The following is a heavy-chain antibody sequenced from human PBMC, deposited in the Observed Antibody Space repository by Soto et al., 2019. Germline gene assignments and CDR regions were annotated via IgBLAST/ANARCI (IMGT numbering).Heavy chain of an antibody. CDR3: AKDPKELGDYVDY. V-gene: IGHV3-30*18. CDR2: ISYDGSNK. CDR1: GFTFSSYG. J-gene: IGHJ4*02. Sequence: GGSLRLSCAASGFTFSSYGMHWVRQAPGKGLEWVAVISYDGSNKYYADSVKGRFTISRDNSKNTLYLQMNSLRAEDTAVYYCAKDPKELGDYVDYWGQGTLVTVSS. D-gene: IGHD1-7*01.